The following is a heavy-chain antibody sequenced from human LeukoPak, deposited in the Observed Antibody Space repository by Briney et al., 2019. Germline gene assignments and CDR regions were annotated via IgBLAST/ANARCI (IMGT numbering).Heavy chain of an antibody. CDR2: ISRSGPT. V-gene: IGHV3-23*01. J-gene: IGHJ3*02. CDR1: GFTFSRYV. Sequence: PGGSLRLSCTTSGFTFSRYVMQWVRQAPGKGLEWVSGISRSGPTDYRDSVRGRFTISRDNSKNTLYLQMNSLRAEDTAVYYCAKGESFAFATWGQGTMVTVSS. CDR3: AKGESFAFAT. D-gene: IGHD2-21*01.